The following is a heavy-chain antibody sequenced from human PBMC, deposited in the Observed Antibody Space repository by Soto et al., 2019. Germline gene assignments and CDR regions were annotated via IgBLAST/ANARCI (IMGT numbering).Heavy chain of an antibody. V-gene: IGHV3-48*03. CDR1: GFTFSSYE. Sequence: EVQLVESGGGLVQPGGSLRLSCAASGFTFSSYEMNWVRQAPGKGLEWVSYISSSGSTIYYADSVKGRFTISRDNAKNSLYLQMNSLRAEDTAVYYCARDYGDYTNWFDPWGQGTLVTVSS. D-gene: IGHD4-17*01. CDR2: ISSSGSTI. CDR3: ARDYGDYTNWFDP. J-gene: IGHJ5*02.